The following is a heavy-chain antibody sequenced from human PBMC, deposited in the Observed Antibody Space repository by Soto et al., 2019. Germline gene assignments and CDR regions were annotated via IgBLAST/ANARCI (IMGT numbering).Heavy chain of an antibody. Sequence: GGSLRLSCAASGFTFSSYGMHWVRQAPGKGLEWVSAISCSGGSTYYADSVKGRFTISRHNSKNTLYLQMNSLRAEDTAVYYCARIPGGYSSGWRYYFDYWGQGALVTVS. CDR2: ISCSGGST. CDR3: ARIPGGYSSGWRYYFDY. V-gene: IGHV3-23*01. D-gene: IGHD6-19*01. J-gene: IGHJ4*02. CDR1: GFTFSSYG.